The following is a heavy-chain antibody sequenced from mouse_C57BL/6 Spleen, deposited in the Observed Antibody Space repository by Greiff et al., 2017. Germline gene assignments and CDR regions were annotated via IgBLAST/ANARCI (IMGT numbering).Heavy chain of an antibody. CDR3: ARRYGNYFDY. V-gene: IGHV1-50*01. Sequence: QVQLQQPGAELVKPGASVKLSCKASGYTFTSYRMQWVKQRPGQGLEWIGEIDPSDSYPNYNQKFKGKATLTVDTSSSTAYMQPSSLTSEDSAVYYCARRYGNYFDYWGQGTTLPVPS. D-gene: IGHD2-10*02. J-gene: IGHJ2*01. CDR2: IDPSDSYP. CDR1: GYTFTSYR.